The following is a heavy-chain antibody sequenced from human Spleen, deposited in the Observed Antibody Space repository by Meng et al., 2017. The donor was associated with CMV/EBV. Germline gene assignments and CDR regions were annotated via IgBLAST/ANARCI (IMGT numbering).Heavy chain of an antibody. CDR1: GGTFSSYA. Sequence: QVQLVQSGAEVKKPGSSVKVSCTASGGTFSSYAISWVRQAPGQGLEWMGGIIPIFGTANYAQKFQGRVTITADESTSTAYMELSSLRSEDTAVYYCARDSREMATITAPGGYYFDYWGQGTLVTVSS. CDR3: ARDSREMATITAPGGYYFDY. CDR2: IIPIFGTA. V-gene: IGHV1-69*12. D-gene: IGHD5-24*01. J-gene: IGHJ4*02.